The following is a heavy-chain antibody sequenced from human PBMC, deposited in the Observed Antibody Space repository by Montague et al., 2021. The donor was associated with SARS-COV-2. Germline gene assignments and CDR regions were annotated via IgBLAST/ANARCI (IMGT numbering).Heavy chain of an antibody. CDR1: GDSVSSNSAA. D-gene: IGHD5-12*01. Sequence: CAISGDSVSSNSAAWNWIRQSPSRGLEWLGRTYYRSKWYNDYAVSVKSRITINPDTSKNQFSLQLNSVTPEDTAVYYFARQPLGYHFVYYYYGMDVWGQGTTVTVSS. CDR2: TYYRSKWYN. V-gene: IGHV6-1*01. J-gene: IGHJ6*02. CDR3: ARQPLGYHFVYYYYGMDV.